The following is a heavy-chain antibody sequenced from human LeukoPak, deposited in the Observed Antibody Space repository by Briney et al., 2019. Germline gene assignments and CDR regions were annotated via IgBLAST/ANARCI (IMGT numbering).Heavy chain of an antibody. D-gene: IGHD2-15*01. V-gene: IGHV3-30*18. Sequence: GGSLRLSCAASGFTFSSYGMHWVRQAPGKGLEWVAVISYDGSNKYYADSVKGRFTISRDNSKNTLYLQMNSLRAEDTAVYYCAKEGYCSGGSCYANWFDPWGQGTLVTVSS. J-gene: IGHJ5*02. CDR2: ISYDGSNK. CDR1: GFTFSSYG. CDR3: AKEGYCSGGSCYANWFDP.